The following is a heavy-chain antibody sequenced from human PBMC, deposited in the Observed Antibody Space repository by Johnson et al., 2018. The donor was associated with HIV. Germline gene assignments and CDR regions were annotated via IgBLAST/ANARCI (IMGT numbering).Heavy chain of an antibody. V-gene: IGHV3-9*01. J-gene: IGHJ3*02. Sequence: VQLVESGGGLVQPGRSLRLSCAASGFTFDDYAMHWVRQAPGKGLEWVSGISWNSGSIGYADSVKGRFTILRDNSKNTLYLQMNSLRAEDTAVYYCAKDLTYYYGSGSSNDAFDIWGRGTLVTVSS. D-gene: IGHD3-10*01. CDR2: ISWNSGSI. CDR3: AKDLTYYYGSGSSNDAFDI. CDR1: GFTFDDYA.